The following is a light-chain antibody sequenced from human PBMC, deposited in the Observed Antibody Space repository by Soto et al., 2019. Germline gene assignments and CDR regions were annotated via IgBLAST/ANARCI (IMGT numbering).Light chain of an antibody. J-gene: IGLJ1*01. V-gene: IGLV1-51*01. CDR1: SSNIGGNS. Sequence: AVLRQRPSVSAAPGQKVTISCSGSSSNIGGNSVSWYQQLPGTAPKLLIYDDNKRPSGIPDRFSGSKSGTSATLGITGFQTGDEADYYCGSWDSSLSAYVFGTGTRSPS. CDR3: GSWDSSLSAYV. CDR2: DDN.